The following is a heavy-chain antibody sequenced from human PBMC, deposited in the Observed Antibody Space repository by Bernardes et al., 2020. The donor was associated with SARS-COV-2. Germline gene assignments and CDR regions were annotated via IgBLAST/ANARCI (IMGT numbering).Heavy chain of an antibody. D-gene: IGHD3-3*01. J-gene: IGHJ5*02. V-gene: IGHV1-8*01. CDR2: MNPNSGNT. Sequence: ASVKVSCKASGYTFTSYDINWVRQATGQGLEWMGWMNPNSGNTGYAQKFQGRVTMTRNTSISTAYMELSSLRSEDTAVYYCARKGARITIFGVVIGTNNWFDPWGQGTLVTVSS. CDR1: GYTFTSYD. CDR3: ARKGARITIFGVVIGTNNWFDP.